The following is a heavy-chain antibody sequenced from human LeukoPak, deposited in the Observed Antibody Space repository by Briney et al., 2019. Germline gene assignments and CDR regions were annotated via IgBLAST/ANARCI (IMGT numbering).Heavy chain of an antibody. CDR3: ARERPSYYDILTGYYPRSLPYYFDY. V-gene: IGHV4-34*01. Sequence: SETLSLTCAVYGGSFSGYYWSWIRQPPGKGLEWIGEINHSGSTNYNPSLKSRVTISVGTSKNQFSLKLSSVTAADTAVYYCARERPSYYDILTGYYPRSLPYYFDYWGQGTLVTVSS. CDR2: INHSGST. D-gene: IGHD3-9*01. CDR1: GGSFSGYY. J-gene: IGHJ4*02.